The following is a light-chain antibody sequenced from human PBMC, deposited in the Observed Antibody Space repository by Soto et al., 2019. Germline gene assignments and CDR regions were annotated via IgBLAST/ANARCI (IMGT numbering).Light chain of an antibody. V-gene: IGKV1-5*03. CDR1: QSIMSW. J-gene: IGKJ1*01. CDR2: KAS. CDR3: QQYNSYSWT. Sequence: DIHMTQSPSTLSASLGDRVTITCRASQSIMSWLAWYQQKPGKAPKLLIYKASSLESGVPSRFSGSGSGTEFTLTISSLQPDDFATYYCQQYNSYSWTFGQGTKVDIK.